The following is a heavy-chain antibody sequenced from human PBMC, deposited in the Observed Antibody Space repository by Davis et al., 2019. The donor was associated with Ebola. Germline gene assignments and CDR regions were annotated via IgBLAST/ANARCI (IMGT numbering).Heavy chain of an antibody. V-gene: IGHV1-2*04. CDR1: GYTFTGYY. CDR2: INPNSGGT. CDR3: ARWGRGGLEAGHFDY. Sequence: ASVKVSYKASGYTFTGYYMHWVRQAPGQGLEWMGWINPNSGGTNYAQKFQGWVTMTRDTSISTAYMELSRLRSDDTAVYYCARWGRGGLEAGHFDYWGQGTLVTVSS. D-gene: IGHD1-1*01. J-gene: IGHJ4*02.